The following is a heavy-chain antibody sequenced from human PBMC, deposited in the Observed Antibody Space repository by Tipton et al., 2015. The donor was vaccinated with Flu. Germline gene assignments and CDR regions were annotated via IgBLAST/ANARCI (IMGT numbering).Heavy chain of an antibody. V-gene: IGHV4-59*12. CDR2: IYYSGTT. J-gene: IGHJ6*02. CDR3: ARDLWNDRRAYYYYGMDV. CDR1: GGSISSYY. Sequence: TLSLTCTVSGGSISSYYWSWIRQPPGKGLEWIGYIYYSGTTYYDPSLKSRVTISVDSSKNEFSLTLASLTAADTAVYYCARDLWNDRRAYYYYGMDVWGQGTTVTVSS. D-gene: IGHD1-1*01.